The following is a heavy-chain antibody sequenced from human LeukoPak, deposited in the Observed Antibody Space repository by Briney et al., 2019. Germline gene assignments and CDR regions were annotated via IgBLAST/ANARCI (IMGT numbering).Heavy chain of an antibody. CDR3: VRDAYVGSESVRSFDL. V-gene: IGHV3-66*03. CDR1: GLSCSSNY. CDR2: LYWCGDT. D-gene: IGHD3-16*01. Sequence: GGPLTLSCVVSGLSCSSNYMSWVRQAPGKGLEWVSFLYWCGDTNYANSLKGRFTISRDNSKNTLYIQNKSLRAAEPAIYYCVRDAYVGSESVRSFDLWGQGTLVTVSS. J-gene: IGHJ5*02.